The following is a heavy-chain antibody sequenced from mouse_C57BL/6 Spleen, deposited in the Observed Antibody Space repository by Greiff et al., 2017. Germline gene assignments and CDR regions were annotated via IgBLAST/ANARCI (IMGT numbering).Heavy chain of an antibody. CDR3: VRSGDSSGFSFAY. J-gene: IGHJ3*01. CDR1: GYTFTSYW. Sequence: VQLQQPGAELVRPGSSVKLSCKASGYTFTSYWMDWVKQRPGQGLEWIGNIYPSDSETHYNQKFKDKATLTVDKSSSTAYMQLSSLASEDAAVYYCVRSGDSSGFSFAYWGQGTLVTV. V-gene: IGHV1-61*01. CDR2: IYPSDSET. D-gene: IGHD3-2*02.